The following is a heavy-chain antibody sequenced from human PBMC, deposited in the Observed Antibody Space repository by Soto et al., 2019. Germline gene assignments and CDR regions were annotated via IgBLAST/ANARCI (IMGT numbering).Heavy chain of an antibody. V-gene: IGHV6-1*01. J-gene: IGHJ6*02. CDR2: TYYKSKWFN. Sequence: SQTLSLTCAISGDSVSSNSAAWIWIRQSPSRGLEWLGRTYYKSKWFNEYAVSVKSRITINPDTSKNQFTLQLNPMTPEDTAVYYCARRRAAYGMDVWGQGTTVTVSS. CDR3: ARRRAAYGMDV. CDR1: GDSVSSNSAA.